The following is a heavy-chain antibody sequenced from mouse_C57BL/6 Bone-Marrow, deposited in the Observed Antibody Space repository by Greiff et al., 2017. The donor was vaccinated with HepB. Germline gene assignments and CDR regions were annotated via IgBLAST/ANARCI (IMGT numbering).Heavy chain of an antibody. D-gene: IGHD2-4*01. CDR3: ARRLGLRRGY. CDR2: IDPANGNT. J-gene: IGHJ2*01. CDR1: GFNIKNTY. V-gene: IGHV14-3*01. Sequence: EVKLVESVAELVRPGASVKLSCTASGFNIKNTYMHWVKQRPEQGLEWIGRIDPANGNTNYAPKFQGKATITADTSSNPAYLQLSILTSEDTAIYCCARRLGLRRGYWGQGTTLTVSS.